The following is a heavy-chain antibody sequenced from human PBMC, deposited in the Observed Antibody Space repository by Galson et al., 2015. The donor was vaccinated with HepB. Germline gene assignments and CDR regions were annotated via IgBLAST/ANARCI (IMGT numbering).Heavy chain of an antibody. CDR1: GFTFNKYS. J-gene: IGHJ4*01. CDR2: ISTGGDFI. CDR3: ARRGGDWIGGYYFDS. D-gene: IGHD2-21*02. Sequence: SLRLSCAASGFTFNKYSMNWVRQTPGKGLEWVSSISTGGDFIYYEDSVKGRFTISRDNAKNSLYLQMNSLSAEDTALYYCARRGGDWIGGYYFDSWGHGTLVTVSS. V-gene: IGHV3-21*01.